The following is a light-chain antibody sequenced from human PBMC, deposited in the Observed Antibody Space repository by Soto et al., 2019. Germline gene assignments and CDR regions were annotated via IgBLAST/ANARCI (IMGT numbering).Light chain of an antibody. J-gene: IGKJ1*01. CDR2: DTS. CDR3: QQYVHWPPGT. Sequence: EIVVTQSPATLSVSPGERVTLSCRASQSVSSSLAWYQQRPGQAPRLLIYDTSTRAPGIAARFSGSGSGTEFTLTISSLQSEDVAVYSCQQYVHWPPGTFGQGTTVEIK. CDR1: QSVSSS. V-gene: IGKV3-15*01.